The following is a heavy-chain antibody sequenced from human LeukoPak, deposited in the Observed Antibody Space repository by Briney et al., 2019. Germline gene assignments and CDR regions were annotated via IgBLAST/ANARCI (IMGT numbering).Heavy chain of an antibody. D-gene: IGHD2/OR15-2a*01. CDR2: IYHSGST. J-gene: IGHJ3*02. CDR3: ARGGTLAAFVI. CDR1: GGSISSGGYS. V-gene: IGHV4-30-2*01. Sequence: SETLSLTCAVSGGSISSGGYSWSWIRQPPGKGLEWSGYIYHSGSTYYNPSLKSRVTISVDRSKNQFSLKLSSVTAADTAVYYCARGGTLAAFVIWGQGTMVTVSS.